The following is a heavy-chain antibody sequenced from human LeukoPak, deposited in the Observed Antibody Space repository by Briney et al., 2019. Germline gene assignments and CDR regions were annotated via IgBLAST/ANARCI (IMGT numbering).Heavy chain of an antibody. CDR2: IYHSGST. Sequence: SETLSLTCTVSGYSISSGYYWGWIRQPPGNGLEWIGSIYHSGSTYYNPSLKSRVTISVDTSKNQFSLKLSSVTAADTAVYYCARIPRNWFDPWGQGTLVTVSS. J-gene: IGHJ5*02. CDR1: GYSISSGYY. CDR3: ARIPRNWFDP. V-gene: IGHV4-38-2*02.